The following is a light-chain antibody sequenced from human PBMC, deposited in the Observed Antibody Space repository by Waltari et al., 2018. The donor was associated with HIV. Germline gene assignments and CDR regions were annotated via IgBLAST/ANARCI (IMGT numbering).Light chain of an antibody. CDR1: NATIGHNS. Sequence: QSVLTQPPSVSAAPGQKGTISCPRSNATIGHNSATSYQQPPGTAPKLLIYDNNKRPSGIPDRFSGSKSGTSVTLGITGLQTGDEADYYCGSWDSSLSSVVFGGGTKLTVL. J-gene: IGLJ2*01. V-gene: IGLV1-51*01. CDR2: DNN. CDR3: GSWDSSLSSVV.